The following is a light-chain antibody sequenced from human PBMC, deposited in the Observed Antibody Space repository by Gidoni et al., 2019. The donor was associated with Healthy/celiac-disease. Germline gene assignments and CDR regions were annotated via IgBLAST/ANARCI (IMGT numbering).Light chain of an antibody. J-gene: IGKJ1*01. CDR3: QQWGT. V-gene: IGKV3-20*01. CDR2: GAS. CDR1: QSVSSSY. Sequence: EIVLTQSPGTLSLSPGERATLSCRASQSVSSSYLAWYQQKPGQAPRLLIYGASSRATGIPDRFSGSGSGTDFTLTISRLEPEDFAVYYCQQWGTFGQXTKVEIK.